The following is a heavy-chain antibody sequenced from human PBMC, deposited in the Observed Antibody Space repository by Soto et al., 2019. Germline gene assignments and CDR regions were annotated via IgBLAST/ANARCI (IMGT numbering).Heavy chain of an antibody. V-gene: IGHV3-33*01. CDR3: ARDVTENNWNYSKQNYYYYYYMDV. D-gene: IGHD1-7*01. J-gene: IGHJ6*03. CDR1: GFSFSSYG. Sequence: GGSLRLSCAASGFSFSSYGMHWVRQAPGKGLEWVAVIWYDGSKKYYADSVKGRFTSSRDNSKNTLYLQMNSLRDEDTAVYYCARDVTENNWNYSKQNYYYYYYMDVWGKGTAVTVSS. CDR2: IWYDGSKK.